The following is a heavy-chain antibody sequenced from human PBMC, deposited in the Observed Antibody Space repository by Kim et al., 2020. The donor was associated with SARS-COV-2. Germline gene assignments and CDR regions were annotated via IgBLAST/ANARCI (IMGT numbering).Heavy chain of an antibody. CDR2: IIPIFGTA. CDR1: GGTFSSYA. V-gene: IGHV1-69*13. J-gene: IGHJ6*02. Sequence: SVKVSCKASGGTFSSYAISWVRQAPGQGLEWMGGIIPIFGTANYAQKFKGRVTITADESTSTAYMELSSLRSEDTAVYYCARGGWIAVAGNYYYYGMDVWGQGTTVTVSS. D-gene: IGHD6-19*01. CDR3: ARGGWIAVAGNYYYYGMDV.